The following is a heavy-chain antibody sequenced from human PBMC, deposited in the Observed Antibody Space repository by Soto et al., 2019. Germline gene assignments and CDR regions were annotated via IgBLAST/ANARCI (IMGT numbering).Heavy chain of an antibody. D-gene: IGHD2-21*02. V-gene: IGHV3-9*01. CDR3: EKDIGAAYCGGDCYFDAFDI. Sequence: EVQLVESGGGLVQPGRSLRLSCAASGFTFDDYAMHWVRQAPGKGLEWVSGISWNSGSIGYADSVKGRFTISRDNAKNSLYLQMNSLRAEDTALYYCEKDIGAAYCGGDCYFDAFDIWGQGKMVTVSS. J-gene: IGHJ3*02. CDR1: GFTFDDYA. CDR2: ISWNSGSI.